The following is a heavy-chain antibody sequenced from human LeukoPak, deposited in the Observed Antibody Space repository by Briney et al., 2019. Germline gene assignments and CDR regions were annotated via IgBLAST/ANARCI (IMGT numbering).Heavy chain of an antibody. CDR2: INHSGST. Sequence: PSETLSLTCAVYGGSFSGYYWSWIRQPPGKGLEWIGEINHSGSTNYNPSLKGRVTMSIDTSNNQFSLRLRSVTAADSAVYYCARGSSRVDSWGQGTLVTVSS. CDR1: GGSFSGYY. J-gene: IGHJ5*01. V-gene: IGHV4-34*01. CDR3: ARGSSRVDS. D-gene: IGHD3-10*01.